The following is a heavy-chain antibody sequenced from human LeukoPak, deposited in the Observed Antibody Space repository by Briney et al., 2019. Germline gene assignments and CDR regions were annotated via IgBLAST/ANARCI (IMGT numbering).Heavy chain of an antibody. CDR2: INHSGST. CDR3: ARAGGQQLVRWFDP. CDR1: GGSFSGYY. J-gene: IGHJ5*02. D-gene: IGHD6-13*01. Sequence: PSETLSLTCAVYGGSFSGYYWSWIRQPPGKGLEWIGEINHSGSTNYNPSLKSRVTISVDTSKNQFSLKLSSVTAADTAVYYCARAGGQQLVRWFDPWGQGTLVTVSS. V-gene: IGHV4-34*01.